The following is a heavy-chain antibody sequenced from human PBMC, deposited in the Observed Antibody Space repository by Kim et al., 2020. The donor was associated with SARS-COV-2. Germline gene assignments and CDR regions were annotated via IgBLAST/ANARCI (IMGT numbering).Heavy chain of an antibody. J-gene: IGHJ6*02. CDR3: AREGGRYFDWLPPGGGMDV. Sequence: RVTLSVDTSKNQFSLKLSSVTAADTAVYYCAREGGRYFDWLPPGGGMDVWGQGTTVTVSS. V-gene: IGHV4-59*01. D-gene: IGHD3-9*01.